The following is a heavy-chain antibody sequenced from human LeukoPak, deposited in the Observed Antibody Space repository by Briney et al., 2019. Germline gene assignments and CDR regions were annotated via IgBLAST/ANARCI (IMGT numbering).Heavy chain of an antibody. Sequence: PSETLSLTCNVSGVSVSTSHWNWIRQRPGKGLVWIGCLSYTGKTDYNPSLKSRVSISLGSSNNHFSLKLTSVTAADTAVYYCSEGYFEPFDHWGQGILVTVSS. V-gene: IGHV4-59*02. CDR3: SEGYFEPFDH. J-gene: IGHJ4*02. CDR1: GVSVSTSH. CDR2: LSYTGKT. D-gene: IGHD2/OR15-2a*01.